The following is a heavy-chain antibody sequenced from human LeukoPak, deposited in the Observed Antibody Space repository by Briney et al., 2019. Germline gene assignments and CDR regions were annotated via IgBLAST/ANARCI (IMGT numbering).Heavy chain of an antibody. J-gene: IGHJ4*02. CDR2: ISASGGTT. Sequence: GGSLRLSCAASGFTFSSYAMSWVRQAPGKGLEWVSAISASGGTTYYADSVKGRFTISRDNSKNTLNLQMNSLRAEDTAVYYCAKDQIRRYYDSSHWGQGALVTVSS. V-gene: IGHV3-23*01. CDR1: GFTFSSYA. D-gene: IGHD3-22*01. CDR3: AKDQIRRYYDSSH.